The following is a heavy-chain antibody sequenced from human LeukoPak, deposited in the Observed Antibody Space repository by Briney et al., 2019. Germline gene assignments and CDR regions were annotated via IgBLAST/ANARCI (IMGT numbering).Heavy chain of an antibody. V-gene: IGHV3-73*01. Sequence: GGCLRLSCAASGFTFSGSAIHWVRQSSGKGLEWVGQIDKKDKGYATATAYAASVKGRFTISRDDSINTAYLQMKSLKTEDTALYYCTRDSGTYNWFDPWGQGTLVTVYS. CDR1: GFTFSGSA. D-gene: IGHD1-26*01. CDR2: IDKKDKGYATAT. CDR3: TRDSGTYNWFDP. J-gene: IGHJ5*02.